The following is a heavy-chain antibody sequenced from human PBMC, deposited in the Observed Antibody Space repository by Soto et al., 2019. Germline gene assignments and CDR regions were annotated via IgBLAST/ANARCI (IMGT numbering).Heavy chain of an antibody. CDR1: GGSISSYY. Sequence: PSETLSLTCTVSGGSISSYYWSWIRQPPGKGLEWIGYIYYSGSTNYNPSLKSRVTISVDTSKNQFSLKLSSVTAADTAVYYCARGREIFGAVTPFEYWGQGTQVTVSS. D-gene: IGHD3-3*01. J-gene: IGHJ4*02. V-gene: IGHV4-59*01. CDR3: ARGREIFGAVTPFEY. CDR2: IYYSGST.